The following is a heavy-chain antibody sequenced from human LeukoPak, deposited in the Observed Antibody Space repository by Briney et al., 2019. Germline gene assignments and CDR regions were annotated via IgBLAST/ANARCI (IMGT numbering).Heavy chain of an antibody. CDR2: ISGSGGST. CDR1: GFTFSSYA. D-gene: IGHD4-11*01. CDR3: AAILQTDLYYGMDV. V-gene: IGHV3-23*01. J-gene: IGHJ6*02. Sequence: SGGSLRLSCAASGFTFSSYAMSWVRQAPGKGLEWVSAISGSGGSTYYADSVKGRFTISRDNSKNTLYLQMNSLRAEDTAVYYCAAILQTDLYYGMDVWGQGTTVTVSS.